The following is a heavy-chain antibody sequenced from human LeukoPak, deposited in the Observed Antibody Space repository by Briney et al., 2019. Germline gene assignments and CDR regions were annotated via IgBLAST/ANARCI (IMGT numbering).Heavy chain of an antibody. CDR2: ISGGSGTI. CDR1: GFTFSTYS. Sequence: TGGSLRLSCAASGFTFSTYSMSWVRQAPGKGLEWTSYISGGSGTIYFADSVKGRFTISRDNARNSLYLQLNSLRAEDTAVYFCARVTVGATADYFDSWGQGTLVTVSS. V-gene: IGHV3-48*01. CDR3: ARVTVGATADYFDS. J-gene: IGHJ4*02. D-gene: IGHD1-26*01.